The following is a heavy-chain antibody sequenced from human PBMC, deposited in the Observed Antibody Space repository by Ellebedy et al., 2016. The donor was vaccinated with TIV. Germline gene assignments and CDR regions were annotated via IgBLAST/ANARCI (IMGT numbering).Heavy chain of an antibody. Sequence: SETLSLTXSVSGAPISSGGYYWSWIRQHPGKGLEWIGYIYYSGSTSYNPSLQSRASISLDTSKNQFSLKLSSVTAADTAVYYCASKDGYNEGFDFWGQGTLVTVSS. D-gene: IGHD5-24*01. CDR2: IYYSGST. V-gene: IGHV4-31*03. J-gene: IGHJ4*02. CDR3: ASKDGYNEGFDF. CDR1: GAPISSGGYY.